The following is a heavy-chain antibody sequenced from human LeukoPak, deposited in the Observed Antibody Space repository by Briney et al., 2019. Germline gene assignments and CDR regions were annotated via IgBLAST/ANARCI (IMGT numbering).Heavy chain of an antibody. CDR1: GFPFSSYA. D-gene: IGHD6-19*01. CDR2: ISYDGSNQ. V-gene: IGHV3-30-3*01. J-gene: IGHJ4*02. Sequence: PGRSLRLFCAASGFPFSSYAMLGVRQAPGKGLEWGAVISYDGSNQYSADSVNGRFTISGDNSKNTLYLQMNSLRPEDTAVYYCARDQVEWLVLGFNYWGQGTLVTVSS. CDR3: ARDQVEWLVLGFNY.